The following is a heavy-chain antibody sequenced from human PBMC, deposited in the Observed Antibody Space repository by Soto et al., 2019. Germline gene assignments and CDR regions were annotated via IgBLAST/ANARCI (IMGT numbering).Heavy chain of an antibody. J-gene: IGHJ4*02. V-gene: IGHV1-69*13. D-gene: IGHD3-22*01. CDR3: ARGRSYYDSRVFDY. CDR2: IIPNFSST. Sequence: SVKVSCKASGYTFTSYGVNWVRQAPGQGLEWMGGIIPNFSSTNYAQKFQGRVTITADASTSTAYMELSSLRSEDTAVYYCARGRSYYDSRVFDYWGQGTLVTVSS. CDR1: GYTFTSYG.